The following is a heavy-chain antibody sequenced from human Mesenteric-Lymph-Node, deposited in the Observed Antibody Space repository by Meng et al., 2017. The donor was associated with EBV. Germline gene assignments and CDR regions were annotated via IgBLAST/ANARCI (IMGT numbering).Heavy chain of an antibody. CDR2: IYNRGNN. CDR3: ARAGGLTGFPHGAFDL. CDR1: GGTISTTNW. D-gene: IGHD3-9*01. V-gene: IGHV4-4*03. Sequence: PPLESGPGLVEPQGTLSLVCAVSGGTISTTNWGSWVRQSPGKGLEWIGEIYNRGNNNYNPSLMSRAAISADTSKNQFSLKLNSVTAADTAVYYCARAGGLTGFPHGAFDLWSPGTLVTVSS. J-gene: IGHJ4*02.